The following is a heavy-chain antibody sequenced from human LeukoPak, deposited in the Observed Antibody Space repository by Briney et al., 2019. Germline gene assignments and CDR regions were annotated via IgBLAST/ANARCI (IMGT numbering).Heavy chain of an antibody. CDR3: ARAGPSSSWHQFDY. Sequence: GGSLRLSCAVSGLTFNNYAMSWVRQAPGKGLEWVSVIYSGGRTYYADSVKGRFTISRDNSKNTLYLQMNSLRAEETAVYYCARAGPSSSWHQFDYWGQGTLVTVSS. CDR2: IYSGGRT. CDR1: GLTFNNYA. J-gene: IGHJ4*02. V-gene: IGHV3-66*01. D-gene: IGHD6-13*01.